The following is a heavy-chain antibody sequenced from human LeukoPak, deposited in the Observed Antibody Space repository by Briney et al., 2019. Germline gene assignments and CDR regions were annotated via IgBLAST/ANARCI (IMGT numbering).Heavy chain of an antibody. J-gene: IGHJ4*02. Sequence: GGSLRLSCAASGFTFSSYAMHWVCQAPGKGLEWVAVISYDGSNKYYADSVKGRFTISRDNSKNTLYLQMNSLRAEDTAVYYCARGPPKQLDLGYWGQGTLVTVSS. CDR1: GFTFSSYA. CDR2: ISYDGSNK. D-gene: IGHD6-6*01. V-gene: IGHV3-30-3*01. CDR3: ARGPPKQLDLGY.